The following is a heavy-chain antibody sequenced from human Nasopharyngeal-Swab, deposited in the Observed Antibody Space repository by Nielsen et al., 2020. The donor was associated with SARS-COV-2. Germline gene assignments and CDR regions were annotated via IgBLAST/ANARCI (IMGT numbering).Heavy chain of an antibody. J-gene: IGHJ6*02. CDR1: GGSFSGYY. CDR2: INHSGST. CDR3: ARVDPWNYGMDV. Sequence: SETLSLTCAVYGGSFSGYYWSWIRQPPGKGLEWIGEINHSGSTNYNPSLKSRVTISVDTSKNQFSLKLSSVTAADTAVYYCARVDPWNYGMDVWGQGTTVTVSS. D-gene: IGHD5-12*01. V-gene: IGHV4-34*01.